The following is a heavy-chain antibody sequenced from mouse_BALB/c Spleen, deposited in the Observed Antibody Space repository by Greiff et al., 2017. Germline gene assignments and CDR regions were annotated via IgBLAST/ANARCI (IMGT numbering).Heavy chain of an antibody. CDR2: IDPANGNT. CDR1: GFNIKDTY. CDR3: ARNYYGPSMDY. D-gene: IGHD1-1*01. V-gene: IGHV14-3*02. Sequence: EVKLQQSGAELVKPGASVKLSCTASGFNIKDTYMHWVKQRPEQGLEWIGRIDPANGNTKYDPKFQGKATITADTSSNTAYLQLSSLTSEDTAVYYCARNYYGPSMDYWGQGTSVTVSS. J-gene: IGHJ4*01.